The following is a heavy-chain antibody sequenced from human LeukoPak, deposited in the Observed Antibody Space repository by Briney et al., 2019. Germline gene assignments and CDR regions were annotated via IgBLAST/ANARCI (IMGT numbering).Heavy chain of an antibody. CDR3: ATKQWLAPPPDS. D-gene: IGHD6-19*01. J-gene: IGHJ4*02. CDR2: INTDGTVT. Sequence: GGSLRLSCTVSGFTFSKYCMIWVRQAPGKGLESVSRINTDGTVTTYADSVKGRFTVSRDNADNTMFLQMNSVRDEDTAVYYCATKQWLAPPPDSWGQGTPVTVSS. CDR1: GFTFSKYC. V-gene: IGHV3-74*01.